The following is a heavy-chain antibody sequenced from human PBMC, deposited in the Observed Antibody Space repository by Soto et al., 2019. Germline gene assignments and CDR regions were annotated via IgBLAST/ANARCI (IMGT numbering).Heavy chain of an antibody. CDR3: AKCSDTINRPFHC. CDR2: IRDSGGST. Sequence: EVHLLQSGGGLVQPGGSLRLSCAASGFAFSSNVMSWVRQAPGKGLEWVSSIRDSGGSTYYTDSVKGRFTISRDNSKSTVYLQMDSLRAEDTAVYYCAKCSDTINRPFHCWGQGTLVTVSS. D-gene: IGHD1-20*01. V-gene: IGHV3-23*01. CDR1: GFAFSSNV. J-gene: IGHJ4*02.